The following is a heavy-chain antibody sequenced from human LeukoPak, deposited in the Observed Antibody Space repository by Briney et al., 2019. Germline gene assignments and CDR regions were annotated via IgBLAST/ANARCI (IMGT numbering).Heavy chain of an antibody. J-gene: IGHJ4*02. Sequence: GGSLRLSCAPSGLTVSNNYVTWVRQAPGKGLEWVSVIYISGSTYYADSVKGRFTISRDNSKSTVFLQMNSLRAEDTAVYYCARGPVGSSLDYWGQGTLVTVSS. CDR1: GLTVSNNY. D-gene: IGHD6-6*01. CDR3: ARGPVGSSLDY. CDR2: IYISGST. V-gene: IGHV3-53*01.